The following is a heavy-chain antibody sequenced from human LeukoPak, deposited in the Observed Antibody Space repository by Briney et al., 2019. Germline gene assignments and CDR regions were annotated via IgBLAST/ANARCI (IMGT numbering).Heavy chain of an antibody. D-gene: IGHD2-15*01. CDR2: ISGSAGST. Sequence: GGSLRLSCAASGFTFSNYAMTLVRQAPGKGLEGVSTISGSAGSTYYADSVKGRFTISRDNSKNTLYLQMNSLRAEDTAVYYCAQHSGGWGCWGQGTLVTVSS. V-gene: IGHV3-23*01. CDR1: GFTFSNYA. J-gene: IGHJ4*02. CDR3: AQHSGGWGC.